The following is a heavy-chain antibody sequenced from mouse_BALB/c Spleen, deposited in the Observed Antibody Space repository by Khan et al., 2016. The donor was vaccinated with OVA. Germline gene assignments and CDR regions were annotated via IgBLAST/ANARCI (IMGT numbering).Heavy chain of an antibody. CDR3: ARGGDGYYRDGGGASDY. V-gene: IGHV9-4*02. Sequence: QIQLVQSGPELKKPGETVRISCKASGYTFTTAGIQWVQQMPGKGLKWIGWINTHSGVPNYAEDFKGRFAFSLAISFSTTYLQITNLKNEDTVTFFCARGGDGYYRDGGGASDYWGQGTLVTVS. CDR1: GYTFTTAG. D-gene: IGHD2-12*01. CDR2: INTHSGVP. J-gene: IGHJ3*01.